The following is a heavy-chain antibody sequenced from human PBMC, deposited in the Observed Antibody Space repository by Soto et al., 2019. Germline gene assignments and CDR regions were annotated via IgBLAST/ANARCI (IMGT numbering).Heavy chain of an antibody. V-gene: IGHV1-69*12. CDR2: IMPIFGTP. J-gene: IGHJ6*02. CDR3: ARDNDRPQLGGNYYYIMDV. CDR1: GGTFSSYA. Sequence: QVQLVQSGSEVKKPGSSVKVSCKASGGTFSSYAISWVRQVPGQGLEWMGGIMPIFGTPDYAQKFKGRVTITADESTSIAYMELSSLRSEDTGVYYCARDNDRPQLGGNYYYIMDVWGQGTTFTVSS. D-gene: IGHD1-1*01.